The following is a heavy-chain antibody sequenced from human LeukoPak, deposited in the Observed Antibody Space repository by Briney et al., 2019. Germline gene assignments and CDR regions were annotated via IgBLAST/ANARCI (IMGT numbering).Heavy chain of an antibody. Sequence: PPQTLSLTCTVSGGSISSGGYYWSWIRQHPGKGLEWIGYIYYSGSTYYNPSLKSRVTISVDTSKDQFSLKLSSVTAADTAVYYCAREGGDYYDSSGFDYWGQGTLVTVSS. CDR3: AREGGDYYDSSGFDY. D-gene: IGHD3-22*01. CDR2: IYYSGST. J-gene: IGHJ4*02. CDR1: GGSISSGGYY. V-gene: IGHV4-31*03.